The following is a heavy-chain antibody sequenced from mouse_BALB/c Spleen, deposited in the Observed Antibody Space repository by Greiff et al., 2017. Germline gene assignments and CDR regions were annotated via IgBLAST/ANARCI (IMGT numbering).Heavy chain of an antibody. CDR1: GFSLTSYG. D-gene: IGHD4-1*01. Sequence: QVQLQQSGPGLVQPSQSLSITCTVSGFSLTSYGVHWVRQSPGKGLEWLGVIWSGGSTDYNAAFISRLSISKDNSKSQVFFKMNSLQANDTAIYYCARTANWDGWFAYWGQGTLVTVSA. CDR3: ARTANWDGWFAY. V-gene: IGHV2-2*02. J-gene: IGHJ3*01. CDR2: IWSGGST.